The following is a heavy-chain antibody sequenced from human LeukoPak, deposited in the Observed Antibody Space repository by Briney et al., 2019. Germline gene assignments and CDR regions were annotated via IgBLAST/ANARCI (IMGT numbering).Heavy chain of an antibody. V-gene: IGHV4-34*01. CDR3: ASGGH. CDR2: INHSGST. Sequence: GSLRLSCAASGFIFSNYAMTWVRQAPGKGLEWIGEINHSGSTNYNPSLKSRVTISVDTSKNQFSLKLSSVTAADTAVYYCASGGHWGQGTLVTVSS. CDR1: GFIFSNYA. J-gene: IGHJ4*02.